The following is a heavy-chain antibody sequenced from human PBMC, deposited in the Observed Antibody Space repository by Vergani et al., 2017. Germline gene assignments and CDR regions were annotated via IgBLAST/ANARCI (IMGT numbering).Heavy chain of an antibody. J-gene: IGHJ3*02. CDR3: ARDRYYDSSGAFDI. D-gene: IGHD3-22*01. CDR2: ISYDGTNK. V-gene: IGHV3-30-3*01. Sequence: QVQLVESGGGVVQPGRSLRLSCAASGFTFSSYAMHWVRQAPGKGLDWVAVISYDGTNKYYADSVKGRFTISRDNSKHTLYLQMNSLRAEDTAVYYCARDRYYDSSGAFDIWGQGTMVTVSS. CDR1: GFTFSSYA.